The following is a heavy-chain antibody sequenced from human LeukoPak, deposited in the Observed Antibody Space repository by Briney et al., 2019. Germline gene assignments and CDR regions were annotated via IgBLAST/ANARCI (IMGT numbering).Heavy chain of an antibody. CDR3: ARKPAAMVGIFGFDP. V-gene: IGHV5-51*01. Sequence: GESLKIYCKSSGYSFTSYWIGWVSQMPGKGLEWMGIIYPGDSDTRYSPSFQGQVTISADKSISTAYLQWSSLKASDTAMYYCARKPAAMVGIFGFDPWGQGTLVTVSS. CDR2: IYPGDSDT. J-gene: IGHJ5*02. D-gene: IGHD2-2*01. CDR1: GYSFTSYW.